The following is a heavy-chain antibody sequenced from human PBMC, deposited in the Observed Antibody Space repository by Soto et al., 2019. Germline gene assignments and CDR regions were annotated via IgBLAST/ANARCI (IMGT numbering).Heavy chain of an antibody. V-gene: IGHV4-59*01. CDR2: IYYSGST. CDR1: GGSISSYY. D-gene: IGHD1-20*01. Sequence: QVQLQESGPGLVKPSETLSLTCTVSGGSISSYYWSWIRQPPGKGLEWIGYIYYSGSTDYNPSLKXXVTISVDTSKNQFSLKLSSVTAADTAVYYCARGGGIRYFDYWGQGTLVTVSS. J-gene: IGHJ4*02. CDR3: ARGGGIRYFDY.